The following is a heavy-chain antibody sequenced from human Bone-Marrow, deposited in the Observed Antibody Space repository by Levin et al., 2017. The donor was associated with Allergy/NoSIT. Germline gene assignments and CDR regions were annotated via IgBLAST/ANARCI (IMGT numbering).Heavy chain of an antibody. V-gene: IGHV3-15*01. D-gene: IGHD2-15*01. CDR3: TTDWLAATAAGFDY. CDR2: IKSKTDGGTT. J-gene: IGHJ4*02. CDR1: GFTFSNAW. Sequence: GESLKISCAASGFTFSNAWMSWVRQAPGKGLEWVGRIKSKTDGGTTDYAAPVKGRFTISRDDSKNTLYLQMNSLKTEDTAVYYCTTDWLAATAAGFDYWGQGTLVTVSS.